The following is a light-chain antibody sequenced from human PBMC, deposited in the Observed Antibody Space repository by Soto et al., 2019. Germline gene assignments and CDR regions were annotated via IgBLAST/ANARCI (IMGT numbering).Light chain of an antibody. CDR1: QGIGND. V-gene: IGKV1-17*01. J-gene: IGKJ4*01. CDR2: AAS. Sequence: DIPMTQSPSSLSASVGDRVTITCRASQGIGNDLGWYQQKPGKAPKRLIYAASSLQSGVPSRFSGSGSGTGFTLTISSLQPEDFATYYCLQHNSYPLFFGGGTKVEIK. CDR3: LQHNSYPLF.